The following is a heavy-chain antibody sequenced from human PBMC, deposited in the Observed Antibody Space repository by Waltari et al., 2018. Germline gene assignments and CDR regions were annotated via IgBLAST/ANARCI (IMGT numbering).Heavy chain of an antibody. CDR2: IYTSENT. V-gene: IGHV4-4*07. CDR3: ARENRGRSYSHFDY. Sequence: QVQLQESGPGLVKPSETLSPTCTVSGGSISNYFWSWIRQPAGKGLEWIGRIYTSENTNYNPSLKSRVTMSVDTSKNQFSLKLNSVTAADTAVYYCARENRGRSYSHFDYWGQGTLVTVSS. CDR1: GGSISNYF. J-gene: IGHJ4*02. D-gene: IGHD1-26*01.